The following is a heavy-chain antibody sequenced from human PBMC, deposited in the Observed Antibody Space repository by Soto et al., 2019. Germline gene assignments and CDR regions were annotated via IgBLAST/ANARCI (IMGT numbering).Heavy chain of an antibody. Sequence: QLVESGGGVVQPERSLKLSCTASNFVFSVYSLHWVRQAPGKGLVRVALISYDGGNKYYADSVKGRFTISRDNSKNTLYLQMNSLRREDTAVYYCASDKDQYDFWGGTLDSWGQGTLVTVSS. CDR1: NFVFSVYS. V-gene: IGHV3-30-3*01. CDR3: ASDKDQYDFWGGTLDS. CDR2: ISYDGGNK. J-gene: IGHJ4*02. D-gene: IGHD3-3*01.